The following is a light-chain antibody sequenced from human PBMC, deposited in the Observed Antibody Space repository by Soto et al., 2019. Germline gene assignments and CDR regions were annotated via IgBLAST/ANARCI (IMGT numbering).Light chain of an antibody. CDR3: SSYTSINTHVV. V-gene: IGLV2-14*01. CDR1: SSDVGGYNY. CDR2: DVS. J-gene: IGLJ2*01. Sequence: QSALTQPASVSGSPGQSITISCTGTSSDVGGYNYVSWYQQHPGKAPKLMIYDVSNRPSGVSNRISGSKTGNTASLTISGREAEDEADYYCSSYTSINTHVVCSGGTKVNVL.